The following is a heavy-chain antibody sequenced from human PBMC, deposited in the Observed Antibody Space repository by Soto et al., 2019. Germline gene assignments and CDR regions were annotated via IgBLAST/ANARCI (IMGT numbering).Heavy chain of an antibody. D-gene: IGHD3-16*01. V-gene: IGHV5-10-1*01. CDR3: ARHDYYYYGMDV. CDR1: GYSFTSYW. J-gene: IGHJ6*02. Sequence: GESLKISCKGSGYSFTSYWISWVRQMPGKVLEWMGRIDPSDSYTNYSPSFQGHVTISADKSISTAYLQWSSLKASDTAMYYCARHDYYYYGMDVWGQGXTVTVSS. CDR2: IDPSDSYT.